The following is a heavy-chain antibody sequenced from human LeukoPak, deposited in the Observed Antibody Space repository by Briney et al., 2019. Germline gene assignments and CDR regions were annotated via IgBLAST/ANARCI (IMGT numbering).Heavy chain of an antibody. Sequence: SETLSLTCSVSGASVKSDYWSWIRQSPGKGLEWIANVYYSGSTNYNPSLKSRVTISVDASKNQISLKLSSVTAADTAVYYCASESRSWNPHDAFDIWGQGTMVTVSS. V-gene: IGHV4-59*08. J-gene: IGHJ3*02. D-gene: IGHD6-13*01. CDR2: VYYSGST. CDR3: ASESRSWNPHDAFDI. CDR1: GASVKSDY.